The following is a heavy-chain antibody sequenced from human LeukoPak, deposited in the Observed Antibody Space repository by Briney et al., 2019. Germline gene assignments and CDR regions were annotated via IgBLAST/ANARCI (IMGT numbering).Heavy chain of an antibody. D-gene: IGHD2-15*01. CDR1: GGSISSYY. CDR3: ARARGGSWYPEDRDASDI. Sequence: SETLSLTCTVSGGSISSYYWSWIRQPPGKGLEWIGYIYYSGSTNYNPSLKSRVTISVDTSKNQFSLKLSSVTAADTAVYYCARARGGSWYPEDRDASDIWGQGTMVTVSS. CDR2: IYYSGST. V-gene: IGHV4-59*01. J-gene: IGHJ3*02.